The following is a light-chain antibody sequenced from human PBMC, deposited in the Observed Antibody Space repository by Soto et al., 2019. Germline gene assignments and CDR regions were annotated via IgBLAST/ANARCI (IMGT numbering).Light chain of an antibody. Sequence: EVVLTQSPGTLSLSSGERATLSCRASQSVINSYLAWYQQKPGQAPRLLLYGAYNRATGIPDRFSGSGSGTDFPLTTSRMEPEDFAVYYCQQYGTAPWTFGQGTKVEIK. CDR1: QSVINSY. CDR2: GAY. CDR3: QQYGTAPWT. V-gene: IGKV3-20*01. J-gene: IGKJ1*01.